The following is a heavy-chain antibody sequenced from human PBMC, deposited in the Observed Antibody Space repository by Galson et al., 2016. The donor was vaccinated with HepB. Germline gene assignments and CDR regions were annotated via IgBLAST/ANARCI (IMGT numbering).Heavy chain of an antibody. CDR3: AKGPEFDLRDFDWFGGINAFDI. J-gene: IGHJ3*02. V-gene: IGHV3-30*18. CDR1: GFTFSSSA. Sequence: SLRLSCAVSGFTFSSSAIHWVRQPPGKGLEWVAGISSDVNSEFFGGSLKGRSIISRDNAKNTVYLEITRLRPQDTAIYYCAKGPEFDLRDFDWFGGINAFDIWGQGTLVTVSS. CDR2: ISSDVNSE. D-gene: IGHD3-9*01.